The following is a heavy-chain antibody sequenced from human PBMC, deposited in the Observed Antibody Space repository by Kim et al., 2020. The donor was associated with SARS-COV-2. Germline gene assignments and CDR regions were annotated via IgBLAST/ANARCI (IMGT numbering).Heavy chain of an antibody. CDR1: GGTFSSYA. V-gene: IGHV1-69*04. J-gene: IGHJ4*02. D-gene: IGHD3-10*01. CDR2: IIPILGIA. CDR3: ARVETLTMVQGVIHIYHVDY. Sequence: SVKVSCKASGGTFSSYAISWLRQAPGQGLEWMGRIIPILGIANYAQKFQGRVTITADESTSTAYMELSSLRSEDTAVYYCARVETLTMVQGVIHIYHVDYWGQGTLVTVSS.